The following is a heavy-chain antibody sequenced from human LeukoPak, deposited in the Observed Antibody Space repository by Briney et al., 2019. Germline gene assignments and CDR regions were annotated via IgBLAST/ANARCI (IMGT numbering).Heavy chain of an antibody. CDR1: GFTVSSNH. CDR3: ARDYYGSGSYYNSSDY. Sequence: GGSLRLSCAASGFTVSSNHMSCVRQAPGKGLEWVSYTYNDGRTYYADSVKGRFTISRDNSQNTLYLQMKSLRAEDTAIYYCARDYYGSGSYYNSSDYWGQGTLVTVSS. J-gene: IGHJ4*02. V-gene: IGHV3-53*01. CDR2: TYNDGRT. D-gene: IGHD3-10*01.